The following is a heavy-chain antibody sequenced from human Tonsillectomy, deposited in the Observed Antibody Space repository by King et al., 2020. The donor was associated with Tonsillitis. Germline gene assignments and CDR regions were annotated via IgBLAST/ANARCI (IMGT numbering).Heavy chain of an antibody. CDR2: TYFRSKWYN. CDR1: GDCVSSNSAG. Sequence: VQLQQSGPGLVKPSQTLSLTCAISGDCVSSNSAGWNWIRQSPSRGLEWLGRTYFRSKWYNNYAVSLKSRITINPDTSKNQFSLHLNSVTPEDTAVYYRARDFLGGSGSPFDIWGEGPLVTVSS. CDR3: ARDFLGGSGSPFDI. J-gene: IGHJ4*02. V-gene: IGHV6-1*01. D-gene: IGHD6-19*01.